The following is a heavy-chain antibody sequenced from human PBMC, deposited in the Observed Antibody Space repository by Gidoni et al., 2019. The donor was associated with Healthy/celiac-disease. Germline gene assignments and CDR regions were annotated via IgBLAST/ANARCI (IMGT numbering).Heavy chain of an antibody. CDR2: IKSKTDGGTT. Sequence: EVQLVESGGGLVKPGGSLRLSCAASGFTFSNAWMSWVRQAPGKGLEWVGRIKSKTDGGTTDYAAPVKGRFTISRDDSKNTLYLQMNSLKTEDTAVYYCTTEGGSYGGYYYGMDVWGQGTTVTVSS. D-gene: IGHD1-26*01. V-gene: IGHV3-15*01. CDR3: TTEGGSYGGYYYGMDV. CDR1: GFTFSNAW. J-gene: IGHJ6*02.